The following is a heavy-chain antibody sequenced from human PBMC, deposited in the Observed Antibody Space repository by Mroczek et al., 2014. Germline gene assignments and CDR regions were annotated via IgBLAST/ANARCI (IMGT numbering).Heavy chain of an antibody. J-gene: IGHJ5*02. D-gene: IGHD3-3*01. CDR3: ASGVYDFWSGYPGSSP. Sequence: QVQLQHGAAGLLKPSETLSLTCAVYGGSFSGYYWSWIRQPPGKGLEWIGEINHSGSTNYNPSLKSRVTISVDTSKNQFSLKLSSVTAADTAVYYCASGVYDFWSGYPGSSPWGQGTLVTVSS. V-gene: IGHV4-34*01. CDR1: GGSFSGYY. CDR2: INHSGST.